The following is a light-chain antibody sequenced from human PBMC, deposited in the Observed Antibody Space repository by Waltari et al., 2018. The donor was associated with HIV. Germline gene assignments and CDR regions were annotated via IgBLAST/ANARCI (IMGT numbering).Light chain of an antibody. Sequence: QSALTQPRSVSGSPGQSVTISCTGTSRDVGSYKYVSWYQLRPGKAPKRIFPDVDKRPSGVPDRFSGSKAGNTASLTISGLQAEDEADYYCCSYTGTYTRYVFGTGAKVTVL. J-gene: IGLJ1*01. CDR1: SRDVGSYKY. CDR2: DVD. CDR3: CSYTGTYTRYV. V-gene: IGLV2-11*01.